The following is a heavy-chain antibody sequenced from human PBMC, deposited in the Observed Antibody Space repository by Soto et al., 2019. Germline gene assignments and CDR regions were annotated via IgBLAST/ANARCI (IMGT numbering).Heavy chain of an antibody. V-gene: IGHV1-3*01. CDR2: INAGNGNT. J-gene: IGHJ4*02. CDR3: ARGGDGALIVD. D-gene: IGHD1-26*01. Sequence: QVQLVQSGAEVKKPGASVKVSCKASGYTFTSYAIHWVRQAPGQRLEWMAWINAGNGNTRYSRKFQDRVTLPRDTSASTAYMDLSSLTSEDTALYYCARGGDGALIVDWGQGTLVTVSS. CDR1: GYTFTSYA.